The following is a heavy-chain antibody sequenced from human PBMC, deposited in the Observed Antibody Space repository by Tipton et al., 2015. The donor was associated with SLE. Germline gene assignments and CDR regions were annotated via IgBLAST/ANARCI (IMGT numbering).Heavy chain of an antibody. CDR2: SHYGGST. D-gene: IGHD7-27*01. CDR1: GGSISGFY. V-gene: IGHV4-59*08. Sequence: TLSLTCTVSGGSISGFYWSWIRQPPGKGLEWIGYSHYGGSTNYNPSLNSRVTISVDPSRNQFSLSLTSVTAADTAVYYCARVGTGLFDYWGQGTLVTVSS. J-gene: IGHJ4*02. CDR3: ARVGTGLFDY.